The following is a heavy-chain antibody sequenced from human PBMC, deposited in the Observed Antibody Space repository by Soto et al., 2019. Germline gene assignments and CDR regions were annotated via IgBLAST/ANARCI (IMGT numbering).Heavy chain of an antibody. CDR2: ISGSGGST. V-gene: IGHV3-23*01. J-gene: IGHJ6*02. CDR3: ANRDTSMVTRYYYGMDV. CDR1: GFAFSSYD. Sequence: GGSLRLSCVASGFAFSSYDMSWVRQAPGKGLEWVSAISGSGGSTYYADSVKGRFTISRENPKNTLYLQMNSLRAEDTAVYYCANRDTSMVTRYYYGMDVWGQGTTVTVSS. D-gene: IGHD5-18*01.